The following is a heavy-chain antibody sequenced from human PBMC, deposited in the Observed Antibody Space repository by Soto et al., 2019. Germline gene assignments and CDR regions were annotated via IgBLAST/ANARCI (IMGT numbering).Heavy chain of an antibody. Sequence: PGGSLRLSCAASGFTFSSYAMNWVRQAPGKGLEWVSSITGGGSTYYADSVKGRFTISRDKSKNALYLQMNSLRAEDTAVYYCAKDLAVRGVTSFDYWGQGTLVTVSS. CDR1: GFTFSSYA. CDR3: AKDLAVRGVTSFDY. J-gene: IGHJ4*02. V-gene: IGHV3-23*01. CDR2: ITGGGST. D-gene: IGHD3-10*01.